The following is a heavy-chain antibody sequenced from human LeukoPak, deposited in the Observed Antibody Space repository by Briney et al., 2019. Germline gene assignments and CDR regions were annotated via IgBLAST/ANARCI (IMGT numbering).Heavy chain of an antibody. CDR2: IYTSGST. CDR1: GGSISSYY. J-gene: IGHJ6*03. D-gene: IGHD3-3*01. CDR3: ARNYYDFWSGVPDYYMDV. Sequence: SETLSLTCTVSGGSISSYYWSWIRQPPGKGLEWIGYIYTSGSTNYNPSLKSRVTISVDTSKNQFSLKLSSVTAADTAVYYCARNYYDFWSGVPDYYMDVWGKGTTVTVSS. V-gene: IGHV4-4*09.